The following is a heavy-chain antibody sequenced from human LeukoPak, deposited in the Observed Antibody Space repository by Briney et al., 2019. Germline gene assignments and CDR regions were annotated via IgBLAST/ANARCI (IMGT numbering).Heavy chain of an antibody. CDR3: ARGRSSGWYGVWAFAI. Sequence: GASVKVSSMASGYTFTVYYMHWVRQAPGQRLEWMGWINPNSGGTNYAQKLQGRVTMTRDTSISTAYMELRRLRSDDTAVYYCARGRSSGWYGVWAFAIWGQGKMVTVSS. D-gene: IGHD6-19*01. J-gene: IGHJ3*02. CDR1: GYTFTVYY. V-gene: IGHV1-2*02. CDR2: INPNSGGT.